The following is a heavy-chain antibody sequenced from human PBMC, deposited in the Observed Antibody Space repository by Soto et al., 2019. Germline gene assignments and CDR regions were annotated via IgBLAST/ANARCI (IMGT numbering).Heavy chain of an antibody. CDR2: ISAYNGNT. D-gene: IGHD1-26*01. Sequence: QVQLVQSGAEVKKPGASVKVSCKASGYTFTSYGIIWVRQAPGQGLEWMGWISAYNGNTNYAQKLQGRVTMTTDTSTSTAYMELRSLRSDDTAVYYCARDQDSGSYLDDAFDIWGQGTMVTVSS. J-gene: IGHJ3*02. V-gene: IGHV1-18*01. CDR1: GYTFTSYG. CDR3: ARDQDSGSYLDDAFDI.